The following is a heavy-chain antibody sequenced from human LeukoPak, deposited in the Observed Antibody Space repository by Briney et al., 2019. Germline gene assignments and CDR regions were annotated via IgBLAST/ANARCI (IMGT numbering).Heavy chain of an antibody. D-gene: IGHD6-13*01. V-gene: IGHV3-23*01. CDR3: AREKQLVYFDY. Sequence: PGGSLRLSCAASGFSFSDAWMNWVRQAPGKGLEWVSAISGSGGSTYYADSVKGRFTISRDNAKNTLYLQMNSLRAEDTAVYYCAREKQLVYFDYWGQGTLVTVSS. J-gene: IGHJ4*02. CDR2: ISGSGGST. CDR1: GFSFSDAW.